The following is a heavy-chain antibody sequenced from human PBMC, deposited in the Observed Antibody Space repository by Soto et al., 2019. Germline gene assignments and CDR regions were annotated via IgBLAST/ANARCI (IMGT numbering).Heavy chain of an antibody. CDR2: VGGSGDST. J-gene: IGHJ4*02. CDR1: GFTFSNYA. CDR3: AKSPLGYCSGGSCYPPHYFDY. D-gene: IGHD2-15*01. V-gene: IGHV3-23*01. Sequence: EVQLLDSGGGLVQPGGSLRLSCAASGFTFSNYAMSWVRQAPGKGLEWVSGVGGSGDSTYYADSVKGRFTISRDNSKDTLYLQMYSLRAEDTAVDSCAKSPLGYCSGGSCYPPHYFDYWGQGTLVTVSS.